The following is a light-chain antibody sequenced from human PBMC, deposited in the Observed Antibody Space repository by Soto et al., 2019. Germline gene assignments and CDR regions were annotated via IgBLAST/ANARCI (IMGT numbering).Light chain of an antibody. CDR2: WAS. CDR1: QSVLYSSNNKNY. V-gene: IGKV4-1*01. CDR3: QQYYSTPMYT. Sequence: DIVMTQSPDSLAVSLGERATIKCKSSQSVLYSSNNKNYLAWYQQKPGQPPRLLIYWASTRECGVPDRFSGSGSGTDFTLTISSLQAEDVAVYYCQQYYSTPMYTFGQGTKLEIK. J-gene: IGKJ2*01.